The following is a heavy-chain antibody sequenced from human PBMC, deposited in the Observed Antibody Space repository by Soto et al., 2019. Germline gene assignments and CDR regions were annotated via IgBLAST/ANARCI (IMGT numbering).Heavy chain of an antibody. CDR3: ASGWAFDI. D-gene: IGHD2-15*01. CDR2: ISYDGSNK. Sequence: GGSLRLSCAASGFTFSSYGMHWVRQAPGKGLEWVAVISYDGSNKYYADSVKGRFTISRDNSKNTLYLQMNSLRAEDTAVYYCASGWAFDIWGQGTMVTVSS. J-gene: IGHJ3*02. V-gene: IGHV3-30*03. CDR1: GFTFSSYG.